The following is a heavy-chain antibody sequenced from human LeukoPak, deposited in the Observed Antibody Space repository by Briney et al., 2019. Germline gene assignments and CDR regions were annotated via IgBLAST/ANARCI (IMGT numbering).Heavy chain of an antibody. CDR2: LFDSVRT. D-gene: IGHD5-18*01. CDR3: ATIKRGSIFGYFDF. V-gene: IGHV4-59*11. Sequence: KPSETLSLTCTVSGGSITSHYWSWVRQPPGKGLEWIAYLFDSVRTKDNPSLKSRLTLSADTSKNQFSLRLNSVTAADTAVYYCATIKRGSIFGYFDFWGQGALVTVSS. CDR1: GGSITSHY. J-gene: IGHJ4*02.